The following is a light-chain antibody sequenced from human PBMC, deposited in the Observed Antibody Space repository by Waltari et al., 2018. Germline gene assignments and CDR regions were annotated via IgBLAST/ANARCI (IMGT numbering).Light chain of an antibody. V-gene: IGLV1-44*01. CDR1: SSNIGNNP. CDR3: STWDDGLNAVV. CDR2: STD. J-gene: IGLJ3*02. Sequence: QSVLTQPPSTSGTPGQRVTISCSGGSSNIGNNPVSWYQQLPGAAPKLLISSTDQRPSGVPDRFSGSKSGTSGSLAISWLQSDDEADYFCSTWDDGLNAVVFGGGTKLSVL.